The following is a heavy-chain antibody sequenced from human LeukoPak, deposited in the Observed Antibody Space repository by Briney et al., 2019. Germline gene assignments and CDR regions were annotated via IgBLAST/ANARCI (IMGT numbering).Heavy chain of an antibody. CDR1: GFTFSSYA. V-gene: IGHV3-48*03. D-gene: IGHD2-15*01. CDR2: ISDSSTSI. J-gene: IGHJ3*02. Sequence: GGSLRLSCAASGFTFSSYAMHWVRQAPGKGLEWVSYISDSSTSIYYADSVKGRFTISRDNAKSSLSLQMNSLRVEDTAVYYCARAHCSGRGCYQRYDGFDIWGQGTVVTVSS. CDR3: ARAHCSGRGCYQRYDGFDI.